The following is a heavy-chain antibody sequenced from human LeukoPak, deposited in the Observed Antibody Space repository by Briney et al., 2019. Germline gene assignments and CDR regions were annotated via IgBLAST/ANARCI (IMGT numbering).Heavy chain of an antibody. CDR1: GFTFRTFW. V-gene: IGHV3-74*01. CDR3: ARDNIRSLDY. Sequence: GGSLRLSCAASGFTFRTFWMHWVRQVPGKGLVWVSRIDSDGSSTSYADFVKGRFTISRDNARNTFYLQMNSLRVEDTAVYYCARDNIRSLDYWGQGTLVTVSS. CDR2: IDSDGSST. D-gene: IGHD1-14*01. J-gene: IGHJ4*02.